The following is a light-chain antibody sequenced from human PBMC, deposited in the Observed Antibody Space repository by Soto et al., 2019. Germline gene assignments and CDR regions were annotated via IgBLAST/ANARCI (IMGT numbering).Light chain of an antibody. CDR2: DAS. V-gene: IGKV1-33*01. CDR3: QQYNSYRTWT. Sequence: IQMTHSPSSLSASVGDRVTITCQASQDISNYLNWYQQKPGKAPKLLIYDASNLETGVPSRFSGSGSGTDFTFTISSLQPEDIATYYCQQYNSYRTWTFGQGTKVDIK. J-gene: IGKJ1*01. CDR1: QDISNY.